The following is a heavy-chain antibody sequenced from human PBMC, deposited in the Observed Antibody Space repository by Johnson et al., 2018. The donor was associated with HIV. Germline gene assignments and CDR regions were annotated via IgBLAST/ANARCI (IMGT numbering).Heavy chain of an antibody. J-gene: IGHJ3*02. CDR3: AREAYCSGGSCYDAFDI. Sequence: VQLVESGGGLVQPGGSLRLSCAASGFTVSSNYMSWVRQAPVKGLEWVSVIYSGGSTYFADSATGRYTISRDNSKTPLYLQMNSLRAEDTAVYYCAREAYCSGGSCYDAFDIWGQGTMVTVSS. D-gene: IGHD2-15*01. CDR1: GFTVSSNY. CDR2: IYSGGST. V-gene: IGHV3-66*01.